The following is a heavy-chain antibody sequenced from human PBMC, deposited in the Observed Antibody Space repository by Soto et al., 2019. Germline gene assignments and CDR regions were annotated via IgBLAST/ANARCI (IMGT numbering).Heavy chain of an antibody. J-gene: IGHJ6*03. CDR3: ARGIYSSSSGYYYYYMDV. V-gene: IGHV3-30*03. CDR1: GFIFSNYG. D-gene: IGHD6-6*01. Sequence: PGGSLRLSCAASGFIFSNYGMHWVRQAPGKGLEWVAVTSYDGTKKYYGDSVKGRFTISRDNSMNTLYLQMNSLRAEDTAVYYCARGIYSSSSGYYYYYMDVWGKGTTVTVSS. CDR2: TSYDGTKK.